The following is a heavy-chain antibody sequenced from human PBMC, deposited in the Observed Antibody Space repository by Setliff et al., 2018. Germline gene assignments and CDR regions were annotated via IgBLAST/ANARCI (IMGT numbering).Heavy chain of an antibody. CDR3: ARTHCTTTSCFYFHC. Sequence: KPSETLSLTCTVSGASVTSFDYCWTWIRQSPGKGLEYIGHISHGVSTSYSPSLKSRLSISADTSKNQFSLKLTSVTAADTAVYYCARTHCTTTSCFYFHCWGQGTVVTVSS. CDR2: ISHGVST. D-gene: IGHD2-2*01. CDR1: GASVTSFDYC. V-gene: IGHV4-30-4*01. J-gene: IGHJ4*02.